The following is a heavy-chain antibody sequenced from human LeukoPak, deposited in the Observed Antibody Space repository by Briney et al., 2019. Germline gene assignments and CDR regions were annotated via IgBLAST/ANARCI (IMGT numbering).Heavy chain of an antibody. J-gene: IGHJ4*02. D-gene: IGHD6-13*01. V-gene: IGHV1-2*02. CDR1: GYTFTGYY. CDR2: MNSHSGGT. CDR3: TRGGESAGTQTNFDN. Sequence: ASVRVSCKTSGYTFTGYYIHWVRQAPGQGLEWMGWMNSHSGGTKYGQTYQGRVTMTRDTSINTAYLDLNRLTSDDTAVYYCTRGGESAGTQTNFDNWGQGTLVIVS.